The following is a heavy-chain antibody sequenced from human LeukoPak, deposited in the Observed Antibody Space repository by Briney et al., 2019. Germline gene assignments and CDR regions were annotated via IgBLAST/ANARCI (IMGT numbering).Heavy chain of an antibody. CDR3: ARQLYVPQYYYDTRAFDI. J-gene: IGHJ3*02. V-gene: IGHV4-34*01. CDR2: INHSGST. D-gene: IGHD3-22*01. Sequence: SETLSLTCAVYGGSFSGYYWSWIRQPPGKGPEWIGEINHSGSTNYNPSLKSRVTISVDTSKNQFSLKLSSVTAADTAVYYCARQLYVPQYYYDTRAFDIWGQGTMVTVSS. CDR1: GGSFSGYY.